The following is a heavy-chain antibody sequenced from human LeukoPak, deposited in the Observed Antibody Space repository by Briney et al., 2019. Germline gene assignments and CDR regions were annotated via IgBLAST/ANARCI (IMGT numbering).Heavy chain of an antibody. CDR3: ARAMTTEANDY. CDR2: ISSSSTTI. D-gene: IGHD4-11*01. Sequence: GGSLRLSCAVSGLTFSSYNMNWVRQAPGQGLEWVSYISSSSTTIYYADSVKGRFTISRDNAKNSLYLQMNSLRAEDTAVYYCARAMTTEANDYWGQGTLVTVSS. V-gene: IGHV3-48*01. J-gene: IGHJ4*02. CDR1: GLTFSSYN.